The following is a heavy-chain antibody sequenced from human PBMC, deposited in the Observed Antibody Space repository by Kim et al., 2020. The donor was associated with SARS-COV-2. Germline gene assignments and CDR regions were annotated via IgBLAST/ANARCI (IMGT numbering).Heavy chain of an antibody. CDR2: INSDGSRS. CDR1: GFTLSSYW. Sequence: GGSLRLSCAASGFTLSSYWMHWVRQVPGKGLVWVARINSDGSRSIFADSVKGRFTLSRDNAKNTMFLQMNSLRAEDTAIYYCARTSGFGFDYWGQGTLVTVSS. CDR3: ARTSGFGFDY. J-gene: IGHJ4*02. V-gene: IGHV3-74*01. D-gene: IGHD3-16*01.